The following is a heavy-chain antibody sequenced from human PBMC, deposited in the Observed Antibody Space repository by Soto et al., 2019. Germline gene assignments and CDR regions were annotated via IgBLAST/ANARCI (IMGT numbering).Heavy chain of an antibody. CDR3: ARDPSSIAARGHCWFDP. CDR2: INPSGGST. Sequence: GASVKVSCKASGYTFTSYYMHWVRQPPGQGLEWMGIINPSGGSTSYAQKFQGRVTMTRDTSTSTVYMEMSSLRSEDTAVYYCARDPSSIAARGHCWFDPWGQGTLVTVSS. CDR1: GYTFTSYY. V-gene: IGHV1-46*03. J-gene: IGHJ5*02. D-gene: IGHD6-6*01.